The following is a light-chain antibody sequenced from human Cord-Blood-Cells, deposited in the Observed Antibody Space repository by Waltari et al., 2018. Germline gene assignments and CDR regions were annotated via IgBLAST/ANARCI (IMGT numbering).Light chain of an antibody. CDR3: SSYAGSNNFDV. V-gene: IGLV2-8*01. J-gene: IGLJ1*01. CDR2: EVS. Sequence: QSALTQPPSASGSPGQSVTISRTGPSSDVGGYNSVSCYQQHPGKAPKLMIYEVSKRPSGVPDRFSGSKSGNTASLTVSGLQAEDEADYYCSSYAGSNNFDVFGTGTKVTVL. CDR1: SSDVGGYNS.